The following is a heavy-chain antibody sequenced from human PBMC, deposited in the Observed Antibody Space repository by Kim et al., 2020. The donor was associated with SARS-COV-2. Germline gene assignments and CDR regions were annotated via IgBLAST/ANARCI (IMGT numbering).Heavy chain of an antibody. CDR3: ARLSGSGSYHFDY. Sequence: TPSPKGRVTISVDTSKNQFSLKLSSVTAADTAVYYCARLSGSGSYHFDYWGQGTLVTVSS. V-gene: IGHV4-39*01. D-gene: IGHD3-10*01. J-gene: IGHJ4*02.